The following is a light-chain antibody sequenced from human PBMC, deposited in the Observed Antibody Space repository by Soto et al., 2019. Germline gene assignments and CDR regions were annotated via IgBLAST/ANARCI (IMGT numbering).Light chain of an antibody. CDR3: SSYTSSNALV. J-gene: IGLJ1*01. CDR2: EVT. V-gene: IGLV2-14*01. Sequence: QSVLTQPASVSGSPGQSITISCTGGSSDIGGYNYVSWFQQHPGKAPKLMIYEVTNRPSGVSNRFSGSTSGSTASLTISGLQAEDEADYYCSSYTSSNALVFGTGTKVTVL. CDR1: SSDIGGYNY.